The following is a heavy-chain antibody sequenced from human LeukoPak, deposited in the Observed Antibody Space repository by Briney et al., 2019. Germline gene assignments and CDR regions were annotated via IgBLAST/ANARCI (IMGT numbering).Heavy chain of an antibody. CDR1: GYTFTIYG. J-gene: IGHJ5*02. CDR2: ISAYNGNT. CDR3: ARCPGWELLRGYWFDP. D-gene: IGHD1-26*01. Sequence: ASVKVSCNASGYTFTIYGISRVRQAPGQGLEWMGWISAYNGNTNYAQKLQGRVTMTTDTSKSTDYMDLRSLRSDDTAVYYCARCPGWELLRGYWFDPWGQGTLVTVSS. V-gene: IGHV1-18*01.